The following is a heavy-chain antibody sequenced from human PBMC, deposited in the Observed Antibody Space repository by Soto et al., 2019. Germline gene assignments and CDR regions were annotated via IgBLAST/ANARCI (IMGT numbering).Heavy chain of an antibody. D-gene: IGHD4-17*01. J-gene: IGHJ4*02. CDR3: ARDKGYGELDH. V-gene: IGHV1-69*08. Sequence: QVHLVQSGAEVKKPGSSVKVSCRASGGTFSTYTISWVRQVPGQGLEWMGKIIPIVGGADYAQELQGRVTVTADKTPTTPYTVLSSLRSQDTAVYFCARDKGYGELDHWGQETVLSVSS. CDR2: IIPIVGGA. CDR1: GGTFSTYT.